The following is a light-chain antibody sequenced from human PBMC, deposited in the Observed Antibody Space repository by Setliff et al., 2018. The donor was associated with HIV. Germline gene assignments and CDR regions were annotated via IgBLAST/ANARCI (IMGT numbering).Light chain of an antibody. CDR1: RSDIGAYTY. J-gene: IGLJ2*01. CDR3: TSYTTSSTLV. CDR2: EVN. V-gene: IGLV2-14*01. Sequence: QSVLTQPASVSGSPGQSITISCTGSRSDIGAYTYVSWYQHHPGKVPKLILSEVNKRPSGVSARFSGSRTGNTASLTISGLQAEDESYYYCTSYTTSSTLVFGGGTKVTVL.